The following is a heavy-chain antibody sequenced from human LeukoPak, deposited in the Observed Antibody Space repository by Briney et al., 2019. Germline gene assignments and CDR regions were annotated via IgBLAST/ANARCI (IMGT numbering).Heavy chain of an antibody. V-gene: IGHV4-61*02. CDR2: IYTSGST. D-gene: IGHD3-10*01. CDR3: ARDRSSGKEVPYYYYYMDV. CDR1: GGSISSSSYY. J-gene: IGHJ6*03. Sequence: SETLSLTCTVSGGSISSSSYYWGWIRQPAGKGLEWIGRIYTSGSTNYNPSLKSRVTISVDASKNQFSLKLSSVTAADTAVYYCARDRSSGKEVPYYYYYMDVWGKGTTVTISS.